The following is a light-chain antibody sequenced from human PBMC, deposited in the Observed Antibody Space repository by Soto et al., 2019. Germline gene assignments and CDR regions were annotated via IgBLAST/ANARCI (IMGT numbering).Light chain of an antibody. V-gene: IGKV3-11*01. CDR3: QQRSNWPPYT. Sequence: EIVLTQSPATLSLSPGERATLSCRASQSVSSYLAWYQQKPGQAPRLLIYDASNRATGIPARFSGRGSGTDFTLTISSLEPEVFAVYYCQQRSNWPPYTFGQGTKLEIK. CDR1: QSVSSY. J-gene: IGKJ2*01. CDR2: DAS.